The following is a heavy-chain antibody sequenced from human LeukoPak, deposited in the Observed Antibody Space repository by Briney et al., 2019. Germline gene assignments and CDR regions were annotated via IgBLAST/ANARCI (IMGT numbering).Heavy chain of an antibody. Sequence: GGSLRLSCAASGFTFSSYGMHWVRQAPGKGLEWVAFIRYDGSNKYYADSVKGRFTISRDNSKNTLYLQMNSLRAEDTAVYYCARDSSWPYYFDYWGQGTLVTVSS. CDR2: IRYDGSNK. D-gene: IGHD6-13*01. CDR3: ARDSSWPYYFDY. J-gene: IGHJ4*02. V-gene: IGHV3-30*02. CDR1: GFTFSSYG.